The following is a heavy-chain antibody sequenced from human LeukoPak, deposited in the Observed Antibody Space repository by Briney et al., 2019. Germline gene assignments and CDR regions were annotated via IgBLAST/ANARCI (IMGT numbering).Heavy chain of an antibody. Sequence: PSETLSLTCAVYGGSFSGYYWSWIRQPPGKGLEWIGEINHSGSTNYNPSLKSRVTISVDTSKNQFSLKLSSVTAADTAVYYCARGGPGIGLDYWGQGTLVTVSS. CDR2: INHSGST. D-gene: IGHD6-13*01. CDR3: ARGGPGIGLDY. J-gene: IGHJ4*02. V-gene: IGHV4-34*01. CDR1: GGSFSGYY.